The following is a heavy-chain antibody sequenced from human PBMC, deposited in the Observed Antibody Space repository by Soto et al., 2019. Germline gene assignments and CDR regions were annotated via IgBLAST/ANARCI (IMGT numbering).Heavy chain of an antibody. D-gene: IGHD1-26*01. V-gene: IGHV3-53*02. Sequence: EVPVVETGGGLIQSGGSLRLSCAASGLTVSSSYMSWVRQAPGKGLEWVSTIYSPGSTYYAGSVKGRFTVSRDNSKNTLYLHMNGLRAEDTAVYYWARGLVGATTAFDCWGQGTLVTVSS. CDR2: IYSPGST. J-gene: IGHJ4*02. CDR3: ARGLVGATTAFDC. CDR1: GLTVSSSY.